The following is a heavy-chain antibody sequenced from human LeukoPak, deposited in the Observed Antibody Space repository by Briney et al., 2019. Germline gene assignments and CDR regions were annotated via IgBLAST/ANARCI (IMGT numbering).Heavy chain of an antibody. CDR2: INPNSGGT. Sequence: GASVNVSCKASGYTFTGYYMHWVRQAPGQGLEWMGWINPNSGGTNYAQKFQGRVTMTRDTSISTAYMELSRMRSDDTAVYYCARGYSRFDVGFDYWGQGTLVTVSS. J-gene: IGHJ4*02. D-gene: IGHD6-13*01. CDR3: ARGYSRFDVGFDY. CDR1: GYTFTGYY. V-gene: IGHV1-2*02.